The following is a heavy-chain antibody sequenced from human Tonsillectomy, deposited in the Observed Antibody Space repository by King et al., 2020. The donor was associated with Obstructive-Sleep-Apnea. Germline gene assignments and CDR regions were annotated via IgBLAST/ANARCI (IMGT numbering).Heavy chain of an antibody. Sequence: VQLVESGGGVVQPGRSLRLSCAASGFTFSSYGMHWVRQAPGKGLEWVAVIWYDGSNKYYADSVKGRFTISRDNSKNTLYLQMNSLRAEDTAVYYCARERDVTAIFDYWGQGTLVTVSS. V-gene: IGHV3-33*01. J-gene: IGHJ4*02. CDR1: GFTFSSYG. CDR2: IWYDGSNK. D-gene: IGHD2-21*02. CDR3: ARERDVTAIFDY.